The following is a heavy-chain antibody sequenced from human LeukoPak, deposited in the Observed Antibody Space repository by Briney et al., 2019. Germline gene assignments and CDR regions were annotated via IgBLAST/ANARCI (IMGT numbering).Heavy chain of an antibody. CDR3: ARRHPFCGGDNCNEIDP. CDR1: GGSFSGYF. J-gene: IGHJ5*02. V-gene: IGHV4-34*01. Sequence: KPSETLSLTCDVFGGSFSGYFWTWIRQSPGKGLEWIGEINHRGSTNYNPSLTTRLTISVDTSKNQFSLKLTSVTASDTAVYYCARRHPFCGGDNCNEIDPWGQGTLVTVSP. D-gene: IGHD2-21*01. CDR2: INHRGST.